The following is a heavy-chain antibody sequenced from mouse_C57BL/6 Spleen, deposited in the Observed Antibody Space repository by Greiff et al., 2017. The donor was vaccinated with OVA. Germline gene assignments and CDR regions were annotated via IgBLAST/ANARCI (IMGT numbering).Heavy chain of an antibody. D-gene: IGHD2-1*01. J-gene: IGHJ3*01. Sequence: EVKLVESGAGLVKPGGSLKLSCAASGFTFSSYAMSWVRQTPEKRLEWVAYISSGGDYIYYADTVKGRFTISRDTARNTLYLQMSSLKSEDTAMYYCTRVNYGNPAWFAYWGQGTLVTVSA. CDR1: GFTFSSYA. CDR3: TRVNYGNPAWFAY. V-gene: IGHV5-9-1*02. CDR2: ISSGGDYI.